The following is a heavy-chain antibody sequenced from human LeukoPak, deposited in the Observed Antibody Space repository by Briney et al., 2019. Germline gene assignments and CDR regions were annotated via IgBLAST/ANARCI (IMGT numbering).Heavy chain of an antibody. Sequence: GGSLRLSCAASGFTFSSYAMSWVRQAPGKGLEWVSGLSGSGDSTYYADSVKGRFTISRDNSKNTLYLQMNSLRAEDTAVYYCAKMVREFYTISYYFDYWGQGTLVTVSS. V-gene: IGHV3-23*01. CDR2: LSGSGDST. CDR3: AKMVREFYTISYYFDY. D-gene: IGHD2-8*01. J-gene: IGHJ4*02. CDR1: GFTFSSYA.